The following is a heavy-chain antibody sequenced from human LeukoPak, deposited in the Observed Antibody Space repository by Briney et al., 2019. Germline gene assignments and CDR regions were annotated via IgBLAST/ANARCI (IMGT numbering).Heavy chain of an antibody. Sequence: ASVKVSCKASGYTFTSYDINWVRQATGQGLEWMGWMNPNSGNTGYAQKFQGRVTMTRSTSISTAYMELSSLRSEDTAVYYCATKRSYPTSIAAAAYYYGMDVWGQGTTVTVSS. CDR3: ATKRSYPTSIAAAAYYYGMDV. V-gene: IGHV1-8*01. CDR2: MNPNSGNT. J-gene: IGHJ6*02. D-gene: IGHD6-13*01. CDR1: GYTFTSYD.